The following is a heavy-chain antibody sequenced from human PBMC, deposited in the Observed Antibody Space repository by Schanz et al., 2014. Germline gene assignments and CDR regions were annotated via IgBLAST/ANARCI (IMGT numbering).Heavy chain of an antibody. D-gene: IGHD2-21*01. Sequence: VQLEQSGAEVKKPGSSVKASCKASGGTFSSFGINWVRQAPGQGLEWMGRVIPSLGLAKYEQKFQDKVTITADTSTTTAYMELSGLRSEDTAVYYCARDRLECGAECYSVEVFEIWGQGTLVTVSS. V-gene: IGHV1-69*04. CDR3: ARDRLECGAECYSVEVFEI. J-gene: IGHJ4*02. CDR2: VIPSLGLA. CDR1: GGTFSSFG.